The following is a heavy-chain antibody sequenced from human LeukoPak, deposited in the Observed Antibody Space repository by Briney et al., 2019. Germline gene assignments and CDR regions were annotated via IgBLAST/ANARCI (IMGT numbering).Heavy chain of an antibody. V-gene: IGHV1-2*04. J-gene: IGHJ4*02. CDR3: ARASWGDYNILTGYYSDYYFDY. CDR2: INPNSGGT. D-gene: IGHD3-9*01. CDR1: GYTFTGYY. Sequence: GASVKVSCKASGYTFTGYYMHWVQQAPGQGLEWMGWINPNSGGTNYAQKFQGWVTMTRDTSISTAYMELSSLTSEDTAVYYCARASWGDYNILTGYYSDYYFDYWGQGTLVTVSS.